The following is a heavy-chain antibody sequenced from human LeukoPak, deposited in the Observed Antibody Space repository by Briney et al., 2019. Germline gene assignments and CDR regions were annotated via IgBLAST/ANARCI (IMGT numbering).Heavy chain of an antibody. CDR1: GFTFSSSA. CDR2: ITGSGGNT. D-gene: IGHD3-3*01. V-gene: IGHV3-23*01. Sequence: GGSLRLSCAASGFTFSSSAMVWVRQAPGKGQEWVSGITGSGGNTYYADSVMGRFTISRDNSKNTLYLQMSSLRAEDTAIYYCAKYHAREWHYIDYWGQGSLVTVSS. CDR3: AKYHAREWHYIDY. J-gene: IGHJ4*02.